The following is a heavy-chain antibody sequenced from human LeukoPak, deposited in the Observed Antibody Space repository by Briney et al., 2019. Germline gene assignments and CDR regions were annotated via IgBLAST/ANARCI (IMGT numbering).Heavy chain of an antibody. CDR1: GYTFTGYY. J-gene: IGHJ6*03. CDR2: INPNSGGT. CDR3: ARVPIAVRGVGHYYMDV. V-gene: IGHV1-2*02. Sequence: GASVKVSCKASGYTFTGYYMHWVRQAPGQGLEWMGWINPNSGGTNYAQKFQGRVTMTRDTSISTAYMELSRLRSDDTAVYYCARVPIAVRGVGHYYMDVWGKGTTVTVSS. D-gene: IGHD3-10*01.